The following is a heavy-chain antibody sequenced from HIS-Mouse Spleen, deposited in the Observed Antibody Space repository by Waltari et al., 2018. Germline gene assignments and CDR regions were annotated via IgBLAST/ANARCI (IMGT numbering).Heavy chain of an antibody. CDR3: ARLTAAGTY. CDR1: GGSISSSSYY. J-gene: IGHJ4*02. Sequence: QLQLQESGPGLVKPSESLSLTCTVSGGSISSSSYYWGWIRQPPGKGLEWIGSIDYSGSTNYNPSLKSRVTISVDTSKNQFSLKLSSVTAADTAVYYCARLTAAGTYWGQGTLVTVSS. CDR2: IDYSGST. V-gene: IGHV4-39*07. D-gene: IGHD6-13*01.